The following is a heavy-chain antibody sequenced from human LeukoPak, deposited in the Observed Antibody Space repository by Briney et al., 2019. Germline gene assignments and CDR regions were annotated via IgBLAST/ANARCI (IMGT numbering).Heavy chain of an antibody. J-gene: IGHJ4*02. CDR1: VFTFSIYG. V-gene: IGHV3-30*18. CDR3: AKVQYYYDSSGYFDY. D-gene: IGHD3-22*01. Sequence: GRSLRLSCAASVFTFSIYGMHWVRQLAGEGRERVAGISYDGSNKYYAASVKGRFTISRDNSKNTLYLQMNSLRAEDTAVYYCAKVQYYYDSSGYFDYWGQGTLVTVSS. CDR2: ISYDGSNK.